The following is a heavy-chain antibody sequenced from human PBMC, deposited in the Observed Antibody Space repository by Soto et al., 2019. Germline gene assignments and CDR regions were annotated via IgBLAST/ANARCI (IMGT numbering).Heavy chain of an antibody. Sequence: VQLLESGGGLIQPGGSLRLSCAASGFTFSYGIHWLRQAPGKGLEWVAYISYDSSNTFYGDSVKGRFTISRDNSKNTQFLQMNSLRVEDTAVYYCAKLVIGYCSGNTCDDYWGQGTLVAVSS. CDR3: AKLVIGYCSGNTCDDY. D-gene: IGHD2-15*01. J-gene: IGHJ4*02. CDR2: ISYDSSNT. V-gene: IGHV3-30*18. CDR1: GFTFSYG.